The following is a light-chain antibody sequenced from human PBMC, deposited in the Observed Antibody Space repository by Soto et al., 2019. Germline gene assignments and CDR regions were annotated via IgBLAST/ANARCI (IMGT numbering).Light chain of an antibody. V-gene: IGLV1-40*01. CDR1: SSNIGAGYD. CDR2: GNI. CDR3: QSYDSSLTVG. J-gene: IGLJ2*01. Sequence: QSVLTQPPSVSGAPGQRVTISCTGSSSNIGAGYDVHWYQQVPGTAPKLLIYGNINLPSGVPDRFSGSKSGTSASLPITGLQADDEADYYCQSYDSSLTVGFGGGTKLTV.